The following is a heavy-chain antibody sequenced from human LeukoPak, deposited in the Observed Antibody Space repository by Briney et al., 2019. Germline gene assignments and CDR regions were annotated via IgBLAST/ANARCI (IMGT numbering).Heavy chain of an antibody. D-gene: IGHD4/OR15-4a*01. CDR3: ARHKYGARGTAAPFDY. V-gene: IGHV3-23*01. CDR2: IGSDGANT. CDR1: GFTFSSYG. J-gene: IGHJ4*02. Sequence: GGSLRLSCAASGFTFSSYGMSWVRQAPGKGLEWVSSIGSDGANTYQTDSVKGRFTTSRDNSKNTLYLQMNSLRAEDTAVYYCARHKYGARGTAAPFDYWGQGTLVTVSS.